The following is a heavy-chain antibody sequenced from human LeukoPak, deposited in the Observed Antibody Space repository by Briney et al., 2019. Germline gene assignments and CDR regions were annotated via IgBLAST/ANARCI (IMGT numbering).Heavy chain of an antibody. CDR2: ICYDGSNK. D-gene: IGHD2-2*01. V-gene: IGHV3-33*01. Sequence: GGSLTLSCAASGFTFSSYGMHWVRQAPGKGLEWVAVICYDGSNKYYAYSVKGRFTISRDNSKNTLYLQMKSLRAEDTAVYYCARARVGTDAFDIWGQETMVTVSS. CDR3: ARARVGTDAFDI. CDR1: GFTFSSYG. J-gene: IGHJ3*02.